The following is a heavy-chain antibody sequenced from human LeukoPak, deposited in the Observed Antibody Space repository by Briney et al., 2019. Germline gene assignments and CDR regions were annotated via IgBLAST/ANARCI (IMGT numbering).Heavy chain of an antibody. CDR3: ARDPGGRSSSWAFDY. V-gene: IGHV4-4*07. J-gene: IGHJ4*02. CDR2: IYTSGST. CDR1: GGSISSYY. D-gene: IGHD6-13*01. Sequence: SETLSLTCTVSGGSISSYYWSWIRQPAGKGPEWIGRIYTSGSTNYNPSLKSRVTMSVDTSKNQFSLKLSSVTAADTAVYYCARDPGGRSSSWAFDYWGQGTLVTVSS.